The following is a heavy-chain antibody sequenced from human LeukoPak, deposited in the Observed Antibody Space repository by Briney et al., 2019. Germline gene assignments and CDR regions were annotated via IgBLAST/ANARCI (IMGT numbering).Heavy chain of an antibody. V-gene: IGHV4-34*01. D-gene: IGHD5-12*01. CDR3: ARGIDVATNH. J-gene: IGHJ5*02. Sequence: PGGSLRLSCAASGFTFSNYAMNWIRQPPGKGLEWIGEINHSGSTNYNPSLKSRVTISVDTSKNQFSLKLSSVTAADTAVYYCARGIDVATNHWGQGTLVTVSS. CDR1: GFTFSNYA. CDR2: INHSGST.